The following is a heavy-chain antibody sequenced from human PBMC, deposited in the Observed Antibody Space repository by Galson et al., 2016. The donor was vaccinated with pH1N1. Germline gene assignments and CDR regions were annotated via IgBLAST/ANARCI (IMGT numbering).Heavy chain of an antibody. CDR1: GYSISSGYY. V-gene: IGHV4-38-2*01. CDR3: ARGHSSGYIWFDP. Sequence: ETLSLTCAVSGYSISSGYYWGWIRQPPGKGLEWIGNIYHSGSTYYNPSLKSRVTISVDTSKNQFSLKLSSLTAADTAVYYCARGHSSGYIWFDPWGQGTLVTVSS. J-gene: IGHJ5*02. D-gene: IGHD3-22*01. CDR2: IYHSGST.